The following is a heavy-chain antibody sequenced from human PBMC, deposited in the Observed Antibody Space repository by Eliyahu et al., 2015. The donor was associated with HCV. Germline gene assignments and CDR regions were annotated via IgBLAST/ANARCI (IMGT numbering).Heavy chain of an antibody. CDR2: ISSSSNYI. Sequence: EVQLVESGGGLVKPGGSLRLSCAASGFTFLSYNXNWVRQAPGKGLEWVSSISSSSNYISYADSVKGRFTISRDNAKSSLYLQMNSLRTEDTAVYYCARGVWDMITFGGLTYGMDVWGQGTTVTVSS. D-gene: IGHD3-16*01. CDR3: ARGVWDMITFGGLTYGMDV. V-gene: IGHV3-21*01. J-gene: IGHJ6*02. CDR1: GFTFLSYN.